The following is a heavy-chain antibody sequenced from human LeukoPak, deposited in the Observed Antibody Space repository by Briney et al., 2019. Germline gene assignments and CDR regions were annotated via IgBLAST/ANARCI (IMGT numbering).Heavy chain of an antibody. CDR3: ARAMAIGDYVWGSYRPYYFDY. Sequence: SETLSLTCTVSGGSISSSSYYWGWIRQPPGKGLEWIGSIYYSGSTYYNPSLKSRVTISVDTSKNQFSLKLSSVTAADTAVYYCARAMAIGDYVWGSYRPYYFDYWGPGTLVTVSS. CDR2: IYYSGST. CDR1: GGSISSSSYY. D-gene: IGHD3-16*02. V-gene: IGHV4-39*07. J-gene: IGHJ4*02.